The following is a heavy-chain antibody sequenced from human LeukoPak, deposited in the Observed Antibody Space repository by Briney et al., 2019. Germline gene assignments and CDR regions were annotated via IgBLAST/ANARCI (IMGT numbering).Heavy chain of an antibody. J-gene: IGHJ4*02. CDR2: IRGGGDS. D-gene: IGHD1-1*01. Sequence: GGSLRLSCAASGFSFSDYAMSWVRQAPARGPEWVSSIRGGGDSFYADSVKGRFTLSRDDSRNTVYLQLNNLRVEDTAIYYCAKANWVSNADAVWWGQGTQVTVSS. CDR3: AKANWVSNADAVW. CDR1: GFSFSDYA. V-gene: IGHV3-23*01.